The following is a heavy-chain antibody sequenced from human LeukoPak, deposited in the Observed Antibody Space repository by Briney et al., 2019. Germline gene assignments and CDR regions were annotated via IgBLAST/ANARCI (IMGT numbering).Heavy chain of an antibody. CDR1: GGSFSGYY. Sequence: SETLSFTCAVYGGSFSGYYWSWIRQPPGKGLEWIGEINHSGSTNYNPSLKSRVTISVDTSKNQFSLKLSSVTAADTAVYYCARGERGGYCSSTSCRWFDPWGQGTLVTVSS. D-gene: IGHD2-2*01. CDR3: ARGERGGYCSSTSCRWFDP. V-gene: IGHV4-34*01. CDR2: INHSGST. J-gene: IGHJ5*02.